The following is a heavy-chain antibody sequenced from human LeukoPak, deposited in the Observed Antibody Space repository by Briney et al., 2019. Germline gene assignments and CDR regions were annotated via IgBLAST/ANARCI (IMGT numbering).Heavy chain of an antibody. Sequence: SETLSLTCTVSGGSISSSSDYWGWIRQPPGKGLEWIGSIYYSGSTYYNPSLKSRVTISVDTSKNQFSLKLSSVTAADTAVYYCARRGNDILTGYPLDYWGQGTLVTVSS. J-gene: IGHJ4*02. V-gene: IGHV4-39*07. CDR3: ARRGNDILTGYPLDY. D-gene: IGHD3-9*01. CDR2: IYYSGST. CDR1: GGSISSSSDY.